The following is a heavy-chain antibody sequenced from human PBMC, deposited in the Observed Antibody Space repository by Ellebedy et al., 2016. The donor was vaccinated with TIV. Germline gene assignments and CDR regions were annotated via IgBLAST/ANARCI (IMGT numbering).Heavy chain of an antibody. D-gene: IGHD7-27*01. J-gene: IGHJ4*02. Sequence: GESLKISCAPSGFSFGSYWMLWVRQPPGKGLEWVSRIKPDGSDITYADSVRGRFTISRDNAKNTLYLQMDSLRVEDTAVYYCGRERWGLGDYWGLGTLVTVSS. CDR3: GRERWGLGDY. CDR1: GFSFGSYW. CDR2: IKPDGSDI. V-gene: IGHV3-74*03.